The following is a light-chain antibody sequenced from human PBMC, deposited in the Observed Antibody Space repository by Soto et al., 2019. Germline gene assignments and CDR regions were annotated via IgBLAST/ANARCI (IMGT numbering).Light chain of an antibody. J-gene: IGKJ5*01. CDR3: QQRNVWPPIT. CDR1: QSVSSY. CDR2: DAS. V-gene: IGKV3-11*01. Sequence: EIVLTQSPATLSLSPGERATLSCRASQSVSSYLAWYQQKPGQAPRLLIYDASNRATGIPARFSGSRSGTEFTLTINNLEPEDFAVYYCQQRNVWPPITFGQGTRLEIK.